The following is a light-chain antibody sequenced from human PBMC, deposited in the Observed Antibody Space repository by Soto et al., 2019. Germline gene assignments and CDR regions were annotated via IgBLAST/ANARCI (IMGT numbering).Light chain of an antibody. J-gene: IGKJ5*01. CDR2: GAS. CDR1: QNVYINS. CDR3: QQHGGSPIT. Sequence: EIVLTQSPGTLSLSPGERVTLSCRASQNVYINSLAWYQQKPGQTPRLLVYGASSRATGIPDRFSGSGSGTDFTLTISRLEPEDFAVYYCQQHGGSPITFGQGTRLEIK. V-gene: IGKV3-20*01.